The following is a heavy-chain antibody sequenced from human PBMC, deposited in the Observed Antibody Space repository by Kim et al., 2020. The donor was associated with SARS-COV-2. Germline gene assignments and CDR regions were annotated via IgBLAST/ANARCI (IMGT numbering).Heavy chain of an antibody. CDR3: ARAYTVTSPPINYGMDV. V-gene: IGHV4-59*01. Sequence: LKSRVTISVDTSKNQFSLKLSSVTAADTAVYYCARAYTVTSPPINYGMDVWGQGTTVTVSS. J-gene: IGHJ6*02. D-gene: IGHD4-17*01.